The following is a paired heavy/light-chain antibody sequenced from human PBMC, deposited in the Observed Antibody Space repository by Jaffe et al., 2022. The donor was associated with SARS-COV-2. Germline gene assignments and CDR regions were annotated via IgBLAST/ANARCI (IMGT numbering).Light chain of an antibody. J-gene: IGKJ1*01. CDR1: QSVSSN. CDR2: GAS. V-gene: IGKV3-15*01. CDR3: QQYDNWWT. Sequence: EIVMTQSPATLSVSPGERVTLSCRASQSVSSNLAWFQQKPGQAPRLLIYGASTRATGIPARFSGSGSGTEFTLTISSLQSEDFAVYYCQQYDNWWTFGQGTKVEIK.
Heavy chain of an antibody. J-gene: IGHJ4*02. D-gene: IGHD3-22*01. CDR1: GFTFSNYA. Sequence: EVQLLESGGGLAQPGGSLRLSCAASGFTFSNYAMSWVRQAPGKGLEWVSAISGTGNNAYYADSVKGRFTISRDNSNNTLSLQMNSLRAEDTAVYHCAKVWRAGITTLDYWGQGTLVSVSS. V-gene: IGHV3-23*01. CDR3: AKVWRAGITTLDY. CDR2: ISGTGNNA.